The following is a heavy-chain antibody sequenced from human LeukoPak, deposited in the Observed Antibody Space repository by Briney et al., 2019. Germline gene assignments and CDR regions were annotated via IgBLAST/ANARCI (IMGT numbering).Heavy chain of an antibody. D-gene: IGHD6-13*01. Sequence: GESLKISCKGSGYSFTSYWIGWVRQMPGKGLEWMGIIYPGDSDTRYSPSFQGQVTISADKSISTAYLQWSSLKAYDTAMYYCARQRAPRIAAAGFDPWGQGTLVTVSS. J-gene: IGHJ5*02. CDR1: GYSFTSYW. V-gene: IGHV5-51*01. CDR3: ARQRAPRIAAAGFDP. CDR2: IYPGDSDT.